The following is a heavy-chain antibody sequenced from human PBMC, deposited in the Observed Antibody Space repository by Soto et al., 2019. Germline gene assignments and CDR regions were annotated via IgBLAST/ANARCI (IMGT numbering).Heavy chain of an antibody. V-gene: IGHV4-59*01. Sequence: QVQLQESGPGLVKPSETLSLTCTVSGGSISSYYWSWIRQPPGKGLEWIGYIYYSGSTNYNPSLKSRVTISVDTSKNQFSLKLCSVTAADTAVYYCARAPRGNYGYPSYFDYWGQGTLVTVSS. J-gene: IGHJ4*02. CDR2: IYYSGST. D-gene: IGHD3-10*01. CDR1: GGSISSYY. CDR3: ARAPRGNYGYPSYFDY.